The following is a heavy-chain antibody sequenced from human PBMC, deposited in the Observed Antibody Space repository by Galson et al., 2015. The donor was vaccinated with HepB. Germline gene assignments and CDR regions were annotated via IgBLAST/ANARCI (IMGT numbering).Heavy chain of an antibody. D-gene: IGHD2-21*01. Sequence: SVKVSCKASGFTFTSSAMQWVRQARGQRLEWIGWIVVGSGNTNYALKFQERVTITRDMSTSTVYMELSSLRPEDTAVYYCAADRPYCGGDCLDYWGQGTLVTVSS. CDR3: AADRPYCGGDCLDY. V-gene: IGHV1-58*02. J-gene: IGHJ4*02. CDR2: IVVGSGNT. CDR1: GFTFTSSA.